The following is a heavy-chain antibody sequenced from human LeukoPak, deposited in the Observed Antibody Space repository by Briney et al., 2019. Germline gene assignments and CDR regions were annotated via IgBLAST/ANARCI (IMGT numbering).Heavy chain of an antibody. CDR3: ARGVTMVRGVTYYYYYYGMDV. CDR1: GGSFSGYY. Sequence: SETLSLTCAVYGGSFSGYYWSWILQPPGKGLEWVGEINHSGSTNYNPSLKSRVTISVDTSKNQFSLKLSSVTAADTAVYYCARGVTMVRGVTYYYYYYGMDVWGQGTTVTVSS. D-gene: IGHD3-10*01. CDR2: INHSGST. J-gene: IGHJ6*02. V-gene: IGHV4-34*01.